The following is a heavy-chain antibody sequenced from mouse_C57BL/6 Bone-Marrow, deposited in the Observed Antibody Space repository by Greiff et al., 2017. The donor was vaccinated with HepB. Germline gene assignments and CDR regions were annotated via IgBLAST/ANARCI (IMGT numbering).Heavy chain of an antibody. CDR1: GFTFSSYA. V-gene: IGHV5-4*03. J-gene: IGHJ2*01. D-gene: IGHD4-1*01. CDR3: ARGTGTGDFDY. Sequence: EVMLVESGGGLVKPGGSLKLSCAASGFTFSSYAMSWVRQTPEKRLEWVATISDGGSYTYYPDNVKGRFTISRDNAKNNLYLQMSHLKSEDTAMYYCARGTGTGDFDYWGQGTTLTVSS. CDR2: ISDGGSYT.